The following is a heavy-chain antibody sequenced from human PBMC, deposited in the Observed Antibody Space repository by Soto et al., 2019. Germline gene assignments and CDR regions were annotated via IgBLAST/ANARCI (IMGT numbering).Heavy chain of an antibody. D-gene: IGHD6-13*01. Sequence: PSETLSLTCTVSGGSIGSYYWSWIRQPPGKGLEWIGYIYYSGSTYYNPSLKSRVTISVDTSKNQFSLKLSSVTAADTAVYYCARACSSSWDYYYGMDVWGQGTTVTVSS. J-gene: IGHJ6*02. CDR3: ARACSSSWDYYYGMDV. CDR2: IYYSGST. V-gene: IGHV4-59*06. CDR1: GGSIGSYY.